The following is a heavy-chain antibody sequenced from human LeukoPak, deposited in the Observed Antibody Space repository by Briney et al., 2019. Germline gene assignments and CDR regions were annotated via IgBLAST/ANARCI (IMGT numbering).Heavy chain of an antibody. J-gene: IGHJ4*02. CDR3: ARAHRIVAAADY. V-gene: IGHV1-8*01. CDR2: MNPNSGNT. D-gene: IGHD6-13*01. Sequence: ASVKVSCKASGYTFTSYDINWVRQATGQGPEWMGWMNPNSGNTGYAQKFQGRVTMTRNTSISTAYMELSSLRSEDTAVYYCARAHRIVAAADYWGQGTLVTVSS. CDR1: GYTFTSYD.